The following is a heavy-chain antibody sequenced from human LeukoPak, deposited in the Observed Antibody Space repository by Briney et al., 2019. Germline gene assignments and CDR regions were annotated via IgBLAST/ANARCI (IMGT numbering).Heavy chain of an antibody. D-gene: IGHD3-22*01. Sequence: PSETLSLTCTVSGGSISSYYWSWIRQPPGKGLEWIGYIYYSGSTNYNPSFKSRVTISVDTSKNQFSLKLSSVTAADTAVYYCARQYYYDSSGYYPYYFDYWGQGTLVTVSS. CDR1: GGSISSYY. J-gene: IGHJ4*02. V-gene: IGHV4-59*08. CDR3: ARQYYYDSSGYYPYYFDY. CDR2: IYYSGST.